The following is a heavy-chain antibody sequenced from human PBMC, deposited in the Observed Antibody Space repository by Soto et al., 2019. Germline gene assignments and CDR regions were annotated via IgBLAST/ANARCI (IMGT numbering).Heavy chain of an antibody. D-gene: IGHD3-3*01. CDR2: IKSKSDGATT. CDR3: TTGLTIFGVVIDP. V-gene: IGHV3-15*01. J-gene: IGHJ5*02. Sequence: TGGSLRLCCAASGFTFSNALMTWVRQAPRKGLEWVGRIKSKSDGATTDYAAPVRGRFIISRDDSKNTLYLQMNSLKTEDTAVYYCTTGLTIFGVVIDPWGQGTLVTVSS. CDR1: GFTFSNAL.